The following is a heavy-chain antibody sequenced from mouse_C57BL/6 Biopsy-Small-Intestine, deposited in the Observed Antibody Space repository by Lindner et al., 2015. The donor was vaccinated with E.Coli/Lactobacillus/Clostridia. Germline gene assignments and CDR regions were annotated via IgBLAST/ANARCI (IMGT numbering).Heavy chain of an antibody. CDR2: ISDGGSYT. CDR3: ARDYYGSRYYFDY. Sequence: VQLQESGGGLVKPGGSLKLSCAASGFTFSSYAMSWVRQTPEKRLEWVATISDGGSYTYYPDNVKGRFTISRDNAKNNLYLQMSHLKSEDTAMYYCARDYYGSRYYFDYWGQGTTLTVSP. V-gene: IGHV5-4*01. CDR1: GFTFSSYA. D-gene: IGHD1-1*01. J-gene: IGHJ2*01.